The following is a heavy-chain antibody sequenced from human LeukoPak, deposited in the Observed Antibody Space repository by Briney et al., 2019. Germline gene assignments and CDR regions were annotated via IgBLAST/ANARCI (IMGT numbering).Heavy chain of an antibody. Sequence: PGGSLRLSCAASGFTFSSYEMNWVRQAPGKGLEWVSYISSSGSTIYYADSVKGRFTISRDNAKNSLYLQMNSLRAEDTAVYYCAILGGSTVPNNWFDPWGQGTLVTVSS. CDR2: ISSSGSTI. J-gene: IGHJ5*02. CDR1: GFTFSSYE. D-gene: IGHD4-17*01. CDR3: AILGGSTVPNNWFDP. V-gene: IGHV3-48*03.